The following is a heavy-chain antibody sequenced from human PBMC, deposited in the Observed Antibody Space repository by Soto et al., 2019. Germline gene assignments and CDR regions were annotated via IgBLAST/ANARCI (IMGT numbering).Heavy chain of an antibody. V-gene: IGHV4-34*01. J-gene: IGHJ4*02. CDR3: ARAESVGHPVVPSI. D-gene: IGHD2-21*01. CDR2: INHSGST. Sequence: ETLSLTCAVYGGPFSGYYWSWIRQPPGKGLGWIGEINHSGSTNYNPSLKSRVTILVDTSKNQFSLKLSSVSAADTAVYYCARAESVGHPVVPSIWGQGTLVTVSS. CDR1: GGPFSGYY.